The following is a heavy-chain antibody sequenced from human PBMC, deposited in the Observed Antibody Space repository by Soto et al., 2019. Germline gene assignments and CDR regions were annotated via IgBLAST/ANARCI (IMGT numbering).Heavy chain of an antibody. CDR2: ISAYNGNT. D-gene: IGHD3-10*01. J-gene: IGHJ4*02. Sequence: QVQLVQSGAEVKKPGASVKVSCKASGYTFTSYGISWVRQAPGQGLEWMGWISAYNGNTNYAQKLQGRVTMTTDTSTNTGYMELRSLRSDDTAVYYCARVRLLWFGELFEFDHWGQGTLVTVSS. V-gene: IGHV1-18*01. CDR3: ARVRLLWFGELFEFDH. CDR1: GYTFTSYG.